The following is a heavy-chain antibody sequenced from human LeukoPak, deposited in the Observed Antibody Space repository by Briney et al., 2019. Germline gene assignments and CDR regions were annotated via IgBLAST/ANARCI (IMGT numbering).Heavy chain of an antibody. D-gene: IGHD6-19*01. Sequence: PSETLSLTCTVSGGSISSGGYYWSWIRQPPGKGLEWIGYIYYSGSTNYNPSLKSRVTISVDTSKNQFSLKLSSVTAADTAVYYCARASVIAVSDWGQGTLVTVSS. CDR2: IYYSGST. CDR1: GGSISSGGYY. CDR3: ARASVIAVSD. J-gene: IGHJ4*02. V-gene: IGHV4-61*08.